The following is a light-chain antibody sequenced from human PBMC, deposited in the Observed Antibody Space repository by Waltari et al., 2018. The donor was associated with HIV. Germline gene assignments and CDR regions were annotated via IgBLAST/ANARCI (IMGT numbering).Light chain of an antibody. V-gene: IGLV1-44*01. Sequence: QSVLTQPPSASGTPGHRVTISCSGSSSNIGRDFVNWYQHLPGTAPRLLIHNKKQRPSGVPDRFSGAKSGTSASLAISGLQAEDEADYYCAAWDDSLNGWVFGGWTKLTGL. J-gene: IGLJ3*02. CDR1: SSNIGRDF. CDR3: AAWDDSLNGWV. CDR2: NKK.